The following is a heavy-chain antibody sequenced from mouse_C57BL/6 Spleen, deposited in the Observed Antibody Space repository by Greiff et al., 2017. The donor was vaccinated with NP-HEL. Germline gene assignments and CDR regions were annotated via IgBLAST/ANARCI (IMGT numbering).Heavy chain of an antibody. D-gene: IGHD1-1*01. V-gene: IGHV1-82*01. J-gene: IGHJ1*03. Sequence: QVQLQQSGPELVKPGASVKISCKASGYAFSSSWMNWVQPRPGKGLEWIGRIYPGDGDTNYNGKFKGKATLTADKSSSTAYMQLSSLTSEDSAVYYCARGITTVVSGYFDVWGTGTTVTVSS. CDR1: GYAFSSSW. CDR3: ARGITTVVSGYFDV. CDR2: IYPGDGDT.